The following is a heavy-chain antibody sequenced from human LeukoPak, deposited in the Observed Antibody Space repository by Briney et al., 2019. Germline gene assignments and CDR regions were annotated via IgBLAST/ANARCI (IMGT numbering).Heavy chain of an antibody. Sequence: GGSLRLSCEASGFMFKLYGMSWVRQAPGKGLEWVSTIRDSSDTYYSDYVKGRFTISRDNSKNTLHLQMNYLGVEDTATYYCAKDRGYQMFWCPSSDLWGQGTLLTVS. CDR2: IRDSSDT. V-gene: IGHV3-23*01. J-gene: IGHJ4*02. CDR1: GFMFKLYG. CDR3: AKDRGYQMFWCPSSDL. D-gene: IGHD2-8*02.